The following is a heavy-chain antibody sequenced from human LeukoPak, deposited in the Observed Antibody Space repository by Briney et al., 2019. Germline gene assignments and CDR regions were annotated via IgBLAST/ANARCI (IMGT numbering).Heavy chain of an antibody. J-gene: IGHJ4*02. CDR1: GYTFTSYY. CDR2: INPSGGST. V-gene: IGHV1-46*01. D-gene: IGHD6-19*01. Sequence: GASVKVSCKASGYTFTSYYMHWVRKAPGQGLEWMGIINPSGGSTSCAQKFQGRVTMTRDTSTSTVYMELSSLRSEDTAVYYCARERAVALGYWGQGTLVTVSS. CDR3: ARERAVALGY.